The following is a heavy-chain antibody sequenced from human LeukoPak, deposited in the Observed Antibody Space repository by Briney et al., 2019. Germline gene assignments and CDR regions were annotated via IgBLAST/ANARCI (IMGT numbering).Heavy chain of an antibody. D-gene: IGHD4-11*01. J-gene: IGHJ6*03. V-gene: IGHV3-53*01. CDR2: IYSGGST. CDR3: ARCGSYSNDSYYYYMDV. CDR1: GFTVSSNY. Sequence: PGGSLRLSCAASGFTVSSNYMSWVRQAPGKGLEWVSVIYSGGSTYYADSVKGRFTISRDNSKNTLYLQMNSLRAEDTAVYYCARCGSYSNDSYYYYMDVWGKGTTVTVSS.